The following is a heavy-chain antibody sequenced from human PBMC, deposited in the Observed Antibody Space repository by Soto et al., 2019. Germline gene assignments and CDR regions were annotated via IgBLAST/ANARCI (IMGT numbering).Heavy chain of an antibody. CDR3: ASSYSNYALIDYYYYGMDV. CDR1: GYSFTNYG. V-gene: IGHV1-18*01. CDR2: ISVYNGNT. Sequence: ASVKVSCKASGYSFTNYGISWVRQAPGQGLEWMGWISVYNGNTNFAQKLQGRVTMTTDTSTSTAYMELRSLRSDDTAVYYCASSYSNYALIDYYYYGMDVWGQGTTVTVSS. J-gene: IGHJ6*02. D-gene: IGHD4-4*01.